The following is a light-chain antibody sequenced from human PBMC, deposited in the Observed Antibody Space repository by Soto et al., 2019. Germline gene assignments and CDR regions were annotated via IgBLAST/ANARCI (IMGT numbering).Light chain of an antibody. V-gene: IGLV2-14*01. J-gene: IGLJ1*01. CDR3: SSYTTDISPYV. Sequence: SALTKPASVSGSPGQSITISCTGTSNDVGNGYDSVSWYQHHPGKAPKLIIYEVVNRPSGVSNRFSVSKSGNTASLTISGLQAEDEADYYCSSYTTDISPYVFGTGTKVTVL. CDR1: SNDVGNGYDS. CDR2: EVV.